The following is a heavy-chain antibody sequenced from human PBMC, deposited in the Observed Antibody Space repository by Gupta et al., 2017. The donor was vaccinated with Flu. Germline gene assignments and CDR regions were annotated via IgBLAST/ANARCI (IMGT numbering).Heavy chain of an antibody. V-gene: IGHV4-31*02. CDR2: IYYDGYT. CDR3: ARGYCSGGTCYSGGHKWFDP. J-gene: IGHJ5*02. Sequence: SIRQRPVKGLEWIGHIYYDGYTYYNPSLKSRVTISLDTSKNQFSLKLTSVTAADTAVYYCARGYCSGGTCYSGGHKWFDPWGQGTLVTVSS. D-gene: IGHD2-15*01.